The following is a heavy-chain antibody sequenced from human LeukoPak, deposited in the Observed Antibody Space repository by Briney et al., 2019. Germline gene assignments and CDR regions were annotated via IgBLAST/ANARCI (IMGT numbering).Heavy chain of an antibody. J-gene: IGHJ6*02. Sequence: SETLSLTCAVYGGSFSGYYWSCIRQPPGKGLEWIGEINHSGSTNYNPSLKSRVTISVDRSKNQFSLKLSSVTAADTAVYYCARSIPASYYYYGMDVWGQGTTVTVSS. CDR3: ARSIPASYYYYGMDV. CDR1: GGSFSGYY. CDR2: INHSGST. V-gene: IGHV4-34*01. D-gene: IGHD2-21*01.